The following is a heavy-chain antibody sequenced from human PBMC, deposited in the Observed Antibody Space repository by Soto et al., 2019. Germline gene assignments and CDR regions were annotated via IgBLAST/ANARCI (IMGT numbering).Heavy chain of an antibody. J-gene: IGHJ5*02. Sequence: ASVKVSCAASGFPFSSADMTWVRQAPGKGLEWVSTIDGSGGTTYYADSVRGRFTISRDNSINTVFPQMNSLRADDTALYFCAKNSGWFNTWGQGALVTVSS. CDR3: AKNSGWFNT. V-gene: IGHV3-23*01. CDR1: GFPFSSAD. CDR2: IDGSGGTT. D-gene: IGHD3-10*01.